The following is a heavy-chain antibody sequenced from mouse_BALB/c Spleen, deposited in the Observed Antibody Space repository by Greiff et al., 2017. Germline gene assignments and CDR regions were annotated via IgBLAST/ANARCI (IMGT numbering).Heavy chain of an antibody. CDR1: GYTFTSYT. J-gene: IGHJ3*01. Sequence: VQLQQSGAELARPGASVKMSCKASGYTFTSYTMHWVKQRPGQGLEWIGYINPSSGYTNYNQKFKDKATLTADKSSSTAYMQLSSLTSEDSAVYYCARRSIDGSSYGWFAYWGQGTLVTVSA. D-gene: IGHD1-1*01. CDR3: ARRSIDGSSYGWFAY. V-gene: IGHV1-4*01. CDR2: INPSSGYT.